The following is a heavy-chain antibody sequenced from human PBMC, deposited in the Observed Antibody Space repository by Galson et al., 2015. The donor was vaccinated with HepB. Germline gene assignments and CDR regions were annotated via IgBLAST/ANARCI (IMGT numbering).Heavy chain of an antibody. D-gene: IGHD5-18*01. J-gene: IGHJ4*02. Sequence: SLRLSCAASTFIFSTYSMNWVRQAPGKGLEWVSYISSSSTTIYYADSVKGRFTISRDNAKNSLYLQMNSLRAEDTAVYYCAGRAGYSYGYGFDYWGQGTLVTVSS. CDR2: ISSSSTTI. CDR3: AGRAGYSYGYGFDY. V-gene: IGHV3-48*04. CDR1: TFIFSTYS.